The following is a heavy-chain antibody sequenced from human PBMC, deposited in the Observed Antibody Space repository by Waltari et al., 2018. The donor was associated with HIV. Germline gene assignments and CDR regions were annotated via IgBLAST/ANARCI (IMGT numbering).Heavy chain of an antibody. Sequence: QVHLVQSGAEVKKPGASVKVSCKASGYTFTDYFMHWVRQAPGQGLEWMGWLNPNSGGTNYAQKFQGRVTMTRDTSINTVYMELSRLRSADTAVFYCARDNGRRYCDRWGQGTLVTVSS. CDR1: GYTFTDYF. J-gene: IGHJ5*02. D-gene: IGHD2-15*01. CDR3: ARDNGRRYCDR. CDR2: LNPNSGGT. V-gene: IGHV1-2*02.